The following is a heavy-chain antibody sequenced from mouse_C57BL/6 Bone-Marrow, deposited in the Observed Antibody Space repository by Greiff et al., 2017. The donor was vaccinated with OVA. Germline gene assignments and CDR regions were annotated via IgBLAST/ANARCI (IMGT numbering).Heavy chain of an antibody. J-gene: IGHJ1*03. CDR1: GFTFSDYG. CDR3: ARRVGPGYFDV. CDR2: ISSGSSTI. D-gene: IGHD4-1*01. Sequence: VQLKQSGGGLVKPGGSLKLSCAASGFTFSDYGMHWVRQAPEKGLEWVAYISSGSSTIYYADTVKGRFTISRDNAKNTLFLQMTSLRSEDTAMYYCARRVGPGYFDVWGTGTTVTVSS. V-gene: IGHV5-17*01.